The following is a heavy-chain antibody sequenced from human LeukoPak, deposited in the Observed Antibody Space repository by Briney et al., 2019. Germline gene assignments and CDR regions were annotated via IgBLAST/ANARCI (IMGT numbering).Heavy chain of an antibody. Sequence: PGGSLRLSCAASGFTFSSYGMHWVRQAPGKGLEWVAVISYDGSNKYYADSMKGRFTISRDSSKNTLYLQMNSLRAEDTAVYYCAKDHGIAVAGTPGLDYWGRGALVTVSS. J-gene: IGHJ4*02. D-gene: IGHD6-19*01. V-gene: IGHV3-30*18. CDR1: GFTFSSYG. CDR2: ISYDGSNK. CDR3: AKDHGIAVAGTPGLDY.